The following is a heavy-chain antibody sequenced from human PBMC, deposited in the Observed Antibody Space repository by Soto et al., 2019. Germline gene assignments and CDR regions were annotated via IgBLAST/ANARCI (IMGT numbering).Heavy chain of an antibody. CDR1: GYNFPNFW. CDR3: ASPSAVAYYNGLDV. J-gene: IGHJ6*02. V-gene: IGHV5-51*01. CDR2: IYPGDSGS. D-gene: IGHD2-21*01. Sequence: GESLKISCKGSGYNFPNFWIAWVRQTSGKGLEWMGIIYPGDSGSKYSPSFQGQVTFSADKSVSTAYLQWSSLEASNTAIYYCASPSAVAYYNGLDVWGQGTTVTVSS.